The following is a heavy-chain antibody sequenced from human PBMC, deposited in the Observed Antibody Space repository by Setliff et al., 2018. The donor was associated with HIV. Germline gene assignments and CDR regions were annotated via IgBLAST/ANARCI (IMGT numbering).Heavy chain of an antibody. J-gene: IGHJ4*02. CDR3: ARDSPLSHFDY. Sequence: GGSLRLSCAASGFAFDNYCMTWVRQAPGKGLEWVSVIYSDGSSYYADSVRGRFTISRDNYKNTLYLQMNSLRPEDTAVYYCARDSPLSHFDYWGQGILVTVSS. V-gene: IGHV3-53*01. CDR2: IYSDGSS. CDR1: GFAFDNYC.